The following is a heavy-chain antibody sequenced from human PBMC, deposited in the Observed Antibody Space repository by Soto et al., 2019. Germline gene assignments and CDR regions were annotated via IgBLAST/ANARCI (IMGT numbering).Heavy chain of an antibody. D-gene: IGHD2-15*01. V-gene: IGHV4-4*02. J-gene: IGHJ5*02. CDR2: IYNSGRT. CDR3: ARDEFRVGSSYYARNWFDP. Sequence: QVQLQESGPGLVKPSVTLSLTCAVSGGSISSINWWSWVLQPPGKGLEWIGEIYNSGRTHYNPSLKSRVTVSVDKSKNQFSLKLCSVTAADTAVYYCARDEFRVGSSYYARNWFDPWGEGTLVTVSS. CDR1: GGSISSINW.